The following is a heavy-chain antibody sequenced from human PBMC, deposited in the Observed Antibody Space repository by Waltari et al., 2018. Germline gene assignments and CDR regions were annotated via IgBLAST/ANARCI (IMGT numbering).Heavy chain of an antibody. D-gene: IGHD3-10*01. CDR3: AKVRGVIPDY. V-gene: IGHV3-30*02. J-gene: IGHJ4*02. CDR2: IRYYGSNK. Sequence: QVQLVESGGGVVQPGGSLRLSCAASGFTFSSYGMHWVRQAPGKGLEWVAFIRYYGSNKYYADSVKGRFTISRDNSKNTLYLQMNSLRAEDTAVYYCAKVRGVIPDYWGQGTLVTVSS. CDR1: GFTFSSYG.